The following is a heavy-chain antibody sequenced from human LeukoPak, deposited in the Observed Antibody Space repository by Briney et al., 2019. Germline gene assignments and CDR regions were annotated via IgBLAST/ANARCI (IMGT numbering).Heavy chain of an antibody. Sequence: GGSLRLSCAASGFTFSVYEMHWVRQAPGKGLEWVSYITSGGSNKYYADSVKGRFTISRDNSKNTLYLQMNSLRAEDTAVYYCAKELTYYDSSGYHGGGMDVWGQGTTVTVSS. J-gene: IGHJ6*02. V-gene: IGHV3-48*03. CDR3: AKELTYYDSSGYHGGGMDV. CDR1: GFTFSVYE. D-gene: IGHD3-22*01. CDR2: ITSGGSNK.